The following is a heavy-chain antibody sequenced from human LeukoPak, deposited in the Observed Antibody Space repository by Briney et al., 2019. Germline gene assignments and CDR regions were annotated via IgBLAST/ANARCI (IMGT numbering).Heavy chain of an antibody. CDR3: AKDLGYCSSASCYGDDY. CDR2: ISGSGGST. CDR1: GFTFSSYA. Sequence: PGGSLRLSCAASGFTFSSYAMSWVRQAPGKGLEWVSAISGSGGSTYYADSVKGRFTISRDNSKNTLYLQMNSLRAEDTAVYYCAKDLGYCSSASCYGDDYWGQGTLVTVSS. V-gene: IGHV3-23*01. D-gene: IGHD2-2*01. J-gene: IGHJ4*02.